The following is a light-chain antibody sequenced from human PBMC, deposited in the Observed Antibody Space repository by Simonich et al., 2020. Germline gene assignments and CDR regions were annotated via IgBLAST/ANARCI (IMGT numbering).Light chain of an antibody. CDR1: QGISSA. V-gene: IGKV1-13*02. J-gene: IGKJ1*01. CDR2: DAS. Sequence: AIQLPQSPSSLSASVGDRVTITCRASQGISSALAWYQQKPGKAPKLLIYDASSLESGVPARFSGSGSGTDFTLTISSLQPEDFATYYCQQFNSYPRTFGQGTKVEIK. CDR3: QQFNSYPRT.